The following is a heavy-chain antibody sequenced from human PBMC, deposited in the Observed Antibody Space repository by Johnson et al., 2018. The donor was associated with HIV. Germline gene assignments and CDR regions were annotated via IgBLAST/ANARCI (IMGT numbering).Heavy chain of an antibody. D-gene: IGHD3-22*01. J-gene: IGHJ3*02. CDR1: GFTVSTSY. V-gene: IGHV3-53*01. CDR3: AKDGPYYLSPRDAFDI. Sequence: EVQLVESGGGLVQPGGSLRLSCAVSGFTVSTSYMTWVRQAPGKGLDWVAVIFNSGTTYYADSVKGRFIISRDNSKNTLYLQMNSLRVEDTAVYYCAKDGPYYLSPRDAFDIWGQGTMVTVSS. CDR2: IFNSGTT.